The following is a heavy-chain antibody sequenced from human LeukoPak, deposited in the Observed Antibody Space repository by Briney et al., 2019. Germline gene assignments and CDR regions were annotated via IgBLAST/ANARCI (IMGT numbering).Heavy chain of an antibody. D-gene: IGHD2-21*02. Sequence: SVKVSCKASGGTFSSYAISWVRQAPGQGLEWMGGIIPIFGTANYAQKFQGRVTITADESTSTAYMELSSLRSEDTAVYYCAKDRLLNCRGDCYIFDYWGQGTVVTVSS. CDR3: AKDRLLNCRGDCYIFDY. CDR2: IIPIFGTA. CDR1: GGTFSSYA. J-gene: IGHJ4*02. V-gene: IGHV1-69*13.